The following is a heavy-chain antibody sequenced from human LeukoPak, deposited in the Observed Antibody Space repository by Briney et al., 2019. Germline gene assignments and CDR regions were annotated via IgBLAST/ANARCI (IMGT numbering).Heavy chain of an antibody. Sequence: ASVKVSCKVSGYTLTELSMHWVRQAPGKGLEWMGGFDPEDGETIYAQKFQGRVTMTEDTSTDTAYMELSSLRSEGTAVYYCATRPLSTTVKYSGYDTYYFDYWGQGTLVTVSS. J-gene: IGHJ4*02. CDR3: ATRPLSTTVKYSGYDTYYFDY. V-gene: IGHV1-24*01. D-gene: IGHD5-12*01. CDR2: FDPEDGET. CDR1: GYTLTELS.